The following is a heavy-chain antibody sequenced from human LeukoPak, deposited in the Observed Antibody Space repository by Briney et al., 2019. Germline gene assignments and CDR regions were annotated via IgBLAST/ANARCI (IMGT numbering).Heavy chain of an antibody. CDR3: ARSIAAADPWDY. J-gene: IGHJ4*02. V-gene: IGHV1-46*01. CDR2: INPSGGST. Sequence: APVKVSCKASGYTFTSYYMHWVRQAPGQGLEWMGIINPSGGSTSYAQKFQGRVTMTRDTSTSTVYMELSSLRSEDTAVYYCARSIAAADPWDYWGQGTLVTVSS. CDR1: GYTFTSYY. D-gene: IGHD6-13*01.